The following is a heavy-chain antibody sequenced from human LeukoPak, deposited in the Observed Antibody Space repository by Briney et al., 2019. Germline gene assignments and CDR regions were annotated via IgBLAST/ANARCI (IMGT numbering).Heavy chain of an antibody. CDR3: ARVRAVASPRNWFDP. V-gene: IGHV1-2*02. J-gene: IGHJ5*02. D-gene: IGHD6-19*01. Sequence: ASVKVSCKASGYTFTDYYMHWVRQAPGQGLEWMGWINPNSGGTIYAQSFHGRVTMTKDTSVSTAYMELSSLRSDDTAVYYCARVRAVASPRNWFDPWGQGTLVTVSS. CDR1: GYTFTDYY. CDR2: INPNSGGT.